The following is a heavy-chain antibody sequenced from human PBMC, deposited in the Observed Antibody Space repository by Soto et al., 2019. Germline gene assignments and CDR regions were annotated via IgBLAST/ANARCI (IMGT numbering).Heavy chain of an antibody. D-gene: IGHD4-17*01. J-gene: IGHJ6*02. Sequence: GGSLRLSCAGSVYSFGRYDMHWVCDAPGKGLEWVTFTSYDGSINYYADTVKGRFTMSRDNSNYLLYLQMNSLRTEDTAVCYCVRGSTVSYYAVDVWGQGTTVTVSS. V-gene: IGHV3-30*04. CDR2: TSYDGSIN. CDR3: VRGSTVSYYAVDV. CDR1: VYSFGRYD.